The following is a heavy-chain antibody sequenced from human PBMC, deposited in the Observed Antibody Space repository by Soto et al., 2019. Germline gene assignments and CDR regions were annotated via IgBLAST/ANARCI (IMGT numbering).Heavy chain of an antibody. CDR3: ARSPSGSYYNWFDP. V-gene: IGHV1-69*01. J-gene: IGHJ5*02. Sequence: QVQRGQSGAEVKKPGSSVKVSCNASVGTFSSYAISWVRQAPGHGLEWMGGIITIFGTANYAQKFQGRVTITADESTSTAYMELSSLRSEDTAVYYCARSPSGSYYNWFDPWGQGTLVTVSS. CDR1: VGTFSSYA. CDR2: IITIFGTA. D-gene: IGHD1-26*01.